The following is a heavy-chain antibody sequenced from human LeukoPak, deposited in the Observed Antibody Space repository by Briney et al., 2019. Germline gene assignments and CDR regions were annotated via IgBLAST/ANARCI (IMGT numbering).Heavy chain of an antibody. Sequence: GGSLRLSCAASGFTFSTYWMNWVRQAPGKGLEWVATIKQDGSEKLYVDSVKGRFTISRDNAKNSLFLQMNSLRTEDTAVYFCAGGSSWLIGYWGQGTLVTVSS. CDR3: AGGSSWLIGY. J-gene: IGHJ4*02. V-gene: IGHV3-7*01. CDR2: IKQDGSEK. D-gene: IGHD6-19*01. CDR1: GFTFSTYW.